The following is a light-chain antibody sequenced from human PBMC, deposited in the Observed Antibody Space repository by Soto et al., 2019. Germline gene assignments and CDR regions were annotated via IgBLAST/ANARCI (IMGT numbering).Light chain of an antibody. CDR2: GAS. CDR1: ESVASIY. V-gene: IGKV3-20*01. Sequence: EIVLTQSPGAPSLSPGERATLSFRSSESVASIYLDWYQQKPGQAPRLLIYGASSRATGIPERFSGSGSGTDCTLTISRLEPEDFEVYYCQQYGSSPETFGQGTKVDIK. J-gene: IGKJ1*01. CDR3: QQYGSSPET.